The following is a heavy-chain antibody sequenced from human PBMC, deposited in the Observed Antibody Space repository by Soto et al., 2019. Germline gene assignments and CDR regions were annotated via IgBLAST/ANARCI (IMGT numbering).Heavy chain of an antibody. CDR2: ISYSANN. CDR1: GGSIISGY. CDR3: AGLRGYAGSPIDY. J-gene: IGHJ4*02. V-gene: IGHV4-59*01. D-gene: IGHD2-15*01. Sequence: SETLSLTCTVSGGSIISGYWSWIRQPPGKGLEWIGYISYSANNNYHHPLKSRVTMSVDTPKNQFSLRLSSVTTADTAVYYCAGLRGYAGSPIDYWGQGTLVTVSS.